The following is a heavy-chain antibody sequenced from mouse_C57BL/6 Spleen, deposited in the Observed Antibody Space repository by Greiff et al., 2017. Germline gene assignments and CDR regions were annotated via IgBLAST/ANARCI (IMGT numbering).Heavy chain of an antibody. D-gene: IGHD1-1*01. CDR3: ARGERSSYNYYAMDY. J-gene: IGHJ4*01. Sequence: QVQLQQSGPELVKPGASVKISCKASGYAFSSSWMNWVKQRPGKGLEWIGRIYPGDGDTNYNGKFKGKATLTADKSSSTAYMQLSSLTSEDSAVYFCARGERSSYNYYAMDYWGQGTSVTVSS. CDR2: IYPGDGDT. V-gene: IGHV1-82*01. CDR1: GYAFSSSW.